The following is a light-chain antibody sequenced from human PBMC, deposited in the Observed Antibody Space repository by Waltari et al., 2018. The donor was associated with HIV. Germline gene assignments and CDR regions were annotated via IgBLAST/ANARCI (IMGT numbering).Light chain of an antibody. Sequence: QSALTQPASVSGSPGQSITISRTGTSGAVGGYNFGSWYQKHPGKAPKLVICNVNSGPSGVSIRFSGSRSANTASLTMSGLQAEDGADYFCSSYTISGPRYVLFCGGTRLTVL. CDR2: NVN. J-gene: IGLJ2*01. V-gene: IGLV2-14*03. CDR1: SGAVGGYNF. CDR3: SSYTISGPRYVL.